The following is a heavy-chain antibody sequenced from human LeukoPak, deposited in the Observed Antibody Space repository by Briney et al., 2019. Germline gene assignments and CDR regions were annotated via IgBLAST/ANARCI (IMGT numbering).Heavy chain of an antibody. CDR3: ARMRDDYSFDY. J-gene: IGHJ4*02. CDR2: IYYSGST. Sequence: SETLSLTCTVSGGSISSYYWSWIRQPPGKGLEWIGYIYYSGSTNYNPSLKSRVTISVDTSKNQFSLKLSSVTAADTAVYYCARMRDDYSFDYWGQGTLVTVSS. D-gene: IGHD4-11*01. CDR1: GGSISSYY. V-gene: IGHV4-59*01.